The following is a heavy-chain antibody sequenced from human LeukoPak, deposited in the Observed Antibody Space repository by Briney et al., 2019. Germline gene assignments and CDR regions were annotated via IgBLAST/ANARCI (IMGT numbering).Heavy chain of an antibody. V-gene: IGHV4-59*01. D-gene: IGHD3-3*01. J-gene: IGHJ4*02. CDR3: ARVRPYDALPGI. Sequence: SETLSLTCTVSGGSISSYYWSWIRQPPGKGLEWIGYIYYSGSTNYNPSLKSRVTTSVDTSKNQFSLKLSSVTAADTAVYYCARVRPYDALPGIWGQGTLVTVSS. CDR1: GGSISSYY. CDR2: IYYSGST.